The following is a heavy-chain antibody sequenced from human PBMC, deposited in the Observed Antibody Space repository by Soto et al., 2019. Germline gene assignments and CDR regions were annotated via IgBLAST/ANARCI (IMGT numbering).Heavy chain of an antibody. D-gene: IGHD3-10*01. CDR2: ISSSGSTI. J-gene: IGHJ5*02. CDR3: AREIPSRGAGWFDP. V-gene: IGHV3-48*02. Sequence: EVQLVESGGGLVQPGGSLRLSCAASGFTFSSYTMNWVRQAPGKGLEWVSYISSSGSTIYYADSVKGRFTISRDNAKNSLYLQMNSLRDEVTAVYYCAREIPSRGAGWFDPWGQGTLVTVSS. CDR1: GFTFSSYT.